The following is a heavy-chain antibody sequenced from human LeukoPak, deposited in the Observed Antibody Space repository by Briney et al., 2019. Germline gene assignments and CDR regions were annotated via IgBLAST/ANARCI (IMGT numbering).Heavy chain of an antibody. CDR2: IYYSGST. Sequence: SETLSLTCTVSGGSISSYYWSWIRQPPGKGLEWIGYIYYSGSTNYKPSLKSRVTISVDTSKNQFSLKLSSVTAADTAVYYCARERGSYSYFDYWGQGTLVTVSS. CDR1: GGSISSYY. V-gene: IGHV4-59*12. D-gene: IGHD1-26*01. CDR3: ARERGSYSYFDY. J-gene: IGHJ4*02.